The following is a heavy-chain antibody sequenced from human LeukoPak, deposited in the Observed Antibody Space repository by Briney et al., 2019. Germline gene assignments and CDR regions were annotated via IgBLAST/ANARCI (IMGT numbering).Heavy chain of an antibody. CDR2: INSDGSST. D-gene: IGHD3-22*01. V-gene: IGHV3-74*01. CDR1: GFTFSSYW. J-gene: IGHJ4*02. Sequence: GGSLRLSCAASGFTFSSYWMHWVRQAPGKGLVWVSRINSDGSSTSYADSVKGRFTISRDNAKSTLYLQMNSLRAEDTAVYYCARDSGYYSDFDYWGQGTLVTVSS. CDR3: ARDSGYYSDFDY.